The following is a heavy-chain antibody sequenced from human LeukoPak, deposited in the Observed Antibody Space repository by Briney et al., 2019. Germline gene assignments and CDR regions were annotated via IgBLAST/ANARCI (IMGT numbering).Heavy chain of an antibody. V-gene: IGHV4-39*01. Sequence: SETLSLTCTVSGGSISSSSYYWGWIRQPPGKGLEWIGSIYYSGSTYYNPSLKSRVTISVDTSKNQFSLKLSSVTAADTAVYYCARGGGGRYLEWVVGFDPWGQGTLVTVSS. CDR2: IYYSGST. CDR3: ARGGGGRYLEWVVGFDP. CDR1: GGSISSSSYY. J-gene: IGHJ5*02. D-gene: IGHD3-3*01.